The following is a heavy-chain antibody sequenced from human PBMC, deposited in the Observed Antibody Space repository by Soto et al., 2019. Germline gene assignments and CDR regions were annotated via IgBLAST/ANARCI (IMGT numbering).Heavy chain of an antibody. CDR1: RFTFNAYW. V-gene: IGHV3-7*01. CDR3: ARDRASFRGDYYYYMDV. J-gene: IGHJ6*03. Sequence: GGSLRLSCAASRFTFNAYWMTWVRQAPGRGLEWVANIKEDGSETYYVDSVKGRFTISRDNARNSLYLQMNSLRGEDTAVYYCARDRASFRGDYYYYMDVWGEGTTVTVSS. CDR2: IKEDGSET. D-gene: IGHD3-10*01.